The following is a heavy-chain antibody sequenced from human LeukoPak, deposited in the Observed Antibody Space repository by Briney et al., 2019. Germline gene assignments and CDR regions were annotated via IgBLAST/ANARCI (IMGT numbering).Heavy chain of an antibody. CDR3: ARASRGFGELYRPYNGFDP. CDR2: ISYSGST. D-gene: IGHD3-10*01. CDR1: GGSISSYY. J-gene: IGHJ5*02. V-gene: IGHV4-59*01. Sequence: SETLSLTCTVSGGSISSYYWSWIRQPPGKGLERIGYISYSGSTNYNPSLKSRVTISVDTSKNQFSLKLSSVTAADTAVYYCARASRGFGELYRPYNGFDPWGQGTLVTVSS.